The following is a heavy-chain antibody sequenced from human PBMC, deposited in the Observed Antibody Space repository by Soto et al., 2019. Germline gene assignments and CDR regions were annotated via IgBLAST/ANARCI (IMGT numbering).Heavy chain of an antibody. CDR3: ARDLVDIAYMDV. V-gene: IGHV1-3*01. D-gene: IGHD2-2*03. J-gene: IGHJ6*03. CDR1: GYTFTSYA. Sequence: ASVKVSCKASGYTFTSYAMHWVRQAPGQRLEWMGWINAGNGNTKYSQKFQGRVTITRDTSASTAYMELSSLRSEDTAVYYCARDLVDIAYMDVWGKGTTVTVSS. CDR2: INAGNGNT.